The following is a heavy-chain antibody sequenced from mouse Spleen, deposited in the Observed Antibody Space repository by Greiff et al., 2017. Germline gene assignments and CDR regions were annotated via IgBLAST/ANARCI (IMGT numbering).Heavy chain of an antibody. D-gene: IGHD1-2*01. CDR3: GRDYYGTWFAY. V-gene: IGHV1-66*01. J-gene: IGHJ3*01. CDR1: GYSFTSYN. Sequence: QVQLQQSGPEMAKPGASVKISCKASGYSFTSYNIHWVKQRPGQGLEWIGWIYPGSGNTKYNEKFKGKATLTADTSSSTAYMQLSSLTSEDSAVYYCGRDYYGTWFAYWGQGTLVTVSA. CDR2: IYPGSGNT.